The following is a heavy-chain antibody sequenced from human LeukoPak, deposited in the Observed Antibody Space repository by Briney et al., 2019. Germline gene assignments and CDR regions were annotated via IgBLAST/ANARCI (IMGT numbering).Heavy chain of an antibody. J-gene: IGHJ4*02. CDR2: ISGSGGST. V-gene: IGHV3-23*01. Sequence: PGGSLRLSCAASGFTFSSYAMSWVRQAPGKGLEWVSAISGSGGSTYYADSVKGRFTISRDNSKNTVYLQMNSLRAEDTAVYYCAKRPSGVVVVAAFIDYWGQGTLVTVSS. CDR1: GFTFSSYA. CDR3: AKRPSGVVVVAAFIDY. D-gene: IGHD2-15*01.